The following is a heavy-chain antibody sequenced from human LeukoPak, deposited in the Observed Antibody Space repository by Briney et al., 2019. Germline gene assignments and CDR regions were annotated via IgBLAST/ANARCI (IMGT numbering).Heavy chain of an antibody. CDR2: IIPIFGTA. CDR3: ARDGFDRSGYHVGY. D-gene: IGHD3-22*01. J-gene: IGHJ4*02. Sequence: ASVKVSCKSSGGTFSSYAIRWVRQAPGQGLEWMGGIIPIFGTANYAQKFQGRVTITADESTSTAYMELSSLRSEDTAVYYCARDGFDRSGYHVGYWGQGTLVTVSS. CDR1: GGTFSSYA. V-gene: IGHV1-69*13.